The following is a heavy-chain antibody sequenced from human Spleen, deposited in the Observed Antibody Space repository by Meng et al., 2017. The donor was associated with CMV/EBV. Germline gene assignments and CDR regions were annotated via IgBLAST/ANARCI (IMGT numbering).Heavy chain of an antibody. D-gene: IGHD4-17*01. V-gene: IGHV3-21*01. CDR1: GFTFDDYG. Sequence: GESLKISCAASGFTFDDYGMSWVRQAPGKGLEWVSSISSSSSYIYYADSVKGRFTISRDNAKNSLYLQMNSLRAEDTAVYYCARRVDGDFNYYGMDVWGQGTTVTVSS. CDR2: ISSSSSYI. J-gene: IGHJ6*02. CDR3: ARRVDGDFNYYGMDV.